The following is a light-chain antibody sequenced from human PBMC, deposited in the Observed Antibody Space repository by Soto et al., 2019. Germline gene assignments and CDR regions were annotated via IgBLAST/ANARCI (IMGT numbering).Light chain of an antibody. CDR1: QSLLHSNGYNY. CDR2: LGS. Sequence: IVMTQSPLSLPVTPGEPAAISCRSSQSLLHSNGYNYLDWYLQKPGQSPQLLIYLGSNRASGVPDRFSGSGSGTDFTLKISRVEAEDVGVYYCMQALQTPFTFGGGTKVDIK. V-gene: IGKV2-28*01. CDR3: MQALQTPFT. J-gene: IGKJ4*01.